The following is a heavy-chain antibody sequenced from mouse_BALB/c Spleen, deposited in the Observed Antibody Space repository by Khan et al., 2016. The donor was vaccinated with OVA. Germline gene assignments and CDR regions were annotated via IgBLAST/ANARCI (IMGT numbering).Heavy chain of an antibody. CDR2: INPYNDAT. CDR3: ARGNWESYYFDY. CDR1: GYTFTGYV. D-gene: IGHD4-1*01. V-gene: IGHV1S136*01. Sequence: EVQLQESGPELVKPGASVRMSCKASGYTFTGYVMHWVKQKPGQGLEWIGYINPYNDATKYNEDFKGKATLTSDKSSSTAYMELSSLTSEDSAVYYWARGNWESYYFDYWGQGTTLTVSS. J-gene: IGHJ2*01.